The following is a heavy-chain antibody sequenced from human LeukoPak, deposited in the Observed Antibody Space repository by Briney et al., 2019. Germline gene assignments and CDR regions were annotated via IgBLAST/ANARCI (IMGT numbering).Heavy chain of an antibody. J-gene: IGHJ3*02. Sequence: ASVTVSCKASGYTFTSYGISWVRQAPGQGLEWMGWISAYNGNTNYAQKLQGRVTITTDTSTSTAYMELRSLRSDDTAVYYCARVLVVLGWDAFDIWGQGTMVTVSS. CDR2: ISAYNGNT. CDR3: ARVLVVLGWDAFDI. CDR1: GYTFTSYG. V-gene: IGHV1-18*01. D-gene: IGHD2-8*02.